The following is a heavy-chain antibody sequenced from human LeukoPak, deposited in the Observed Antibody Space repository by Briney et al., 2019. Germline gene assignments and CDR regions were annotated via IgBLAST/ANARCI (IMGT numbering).Heavy chain of an antibody. CDR2: IKQDGSEK. D-gene: IGHD6-19*01. CDR1: GFTFSSYA. Sequence: SGGSLRLSCAASGFTFSSYAMNWVRQAPGRGLEWVANIKQDGSEKYYVDSVKGRFTISRDNAKNSLFLQMNSLRAEDTAVYYCATGGRNQWLVVGYWGQGTLVTLSS. V-gene: IGHV3-7*05. CDR3: ATGGRNQWLVVGY. J-gene: IGHJ4*02.